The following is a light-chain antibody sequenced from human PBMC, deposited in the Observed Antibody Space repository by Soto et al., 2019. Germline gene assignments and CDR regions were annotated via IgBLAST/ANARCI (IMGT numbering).Light chain of an antibody. J-gene: IGKJ2*01. Sequence: EIVLTQSPGTLSLSPGERDTLSCRASRSLSSSYVVWYQQKPGQAPRLLIYAASRRATGIPDRFSGSGSATEYTLTISRLEPEDFAVYYCQQQGTFGQGTKLEIK. CDR1: RSLSSSY. CDR3: QQQGT. CDR2: AAS. V-gene: IGKV3-20*01.